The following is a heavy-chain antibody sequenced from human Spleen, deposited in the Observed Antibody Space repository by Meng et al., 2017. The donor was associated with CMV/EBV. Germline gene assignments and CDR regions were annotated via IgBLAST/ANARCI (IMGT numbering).Heavy chain of an antibody. CDR2: ISSSSSYI. J-gene: IGHJ3*02. D-gene: IGHD6-13*01. CDR1: GFTFRSYS. V-gene: IGHV3-21*01. Sequence: GESLKISCAASGFTFRSYSMNWVRQAPGKGLEWVSSISSSSSYIYYADSVKGRFTISRDNAKNSLYLQMNSLRAEDTAVYYCARDSIPGYSSSWYPPAAFDIWGQGTMVTVSS. CDR3: ARDSIPGYSSSWYPPAAFDI.